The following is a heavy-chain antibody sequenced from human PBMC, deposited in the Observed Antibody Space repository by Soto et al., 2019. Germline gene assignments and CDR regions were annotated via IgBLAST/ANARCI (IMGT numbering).Heavy chain of an antibody. V-gene: IGHV1-69*06. CDR3: ERVPDDYGDYGYY. CDR2: IIPSFVTP. Sequence: QVQLVQSGAEVKKPGSSVKVSCKSSGGTLSNYAISLVRQAPGQGREWMGGIIPSFVTPTYAKKFQGRVAIIEDNSTSTANMELSSMRSYDTAVYYYERVPDDYGDYGYYWGQGTLVTVSS. J-gene: IGHJ4*02. D-gene: IGHD4-17*01. CDR1: GGTLSNYA.